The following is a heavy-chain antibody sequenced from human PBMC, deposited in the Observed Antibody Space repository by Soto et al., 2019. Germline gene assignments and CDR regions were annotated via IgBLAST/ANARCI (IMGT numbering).Heavy chain of an antibody. V-gene: IGHV4-34*01. D-gene: IGHD1-26*01. CDR2: INHSGST. J-gene: IGHJ4*02. Sequence: PSETLSLTCAVYGGSFSGYYWSWIRQPPGKGLEWIREINHSGSTNYNPSLKSRVTISVDTSKNQFSLKLSSVTAADTAVYYCARRPNTSGSGSYRNYFDYWGQGTLVTVSS. CDR1: GGSFSGYY. CDR3: ARRPNTSGSGSYRNYFDY.